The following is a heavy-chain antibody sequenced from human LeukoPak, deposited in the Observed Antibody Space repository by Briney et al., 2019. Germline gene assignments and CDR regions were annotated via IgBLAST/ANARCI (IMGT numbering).Heavy chain of an antibody. D-gene: IGHD5-18*01. Sequence: GGSLRLSCAASGFSFRSYAMYWVRQAPGKGLEWVTVISYDGSNKYYADFVKGRFTISRDNSKSTQYLQMNSLRAEDTAVYYCASGGGHSYGYFDDWGQGTLVTVSS. CDR2: ISYDGSNK. CDR1: GFSFRSYA. CDR3: ASGGGHSYGYFDD. V-gene: IGHV3-30*04. J-gene: IGHJ4*02.